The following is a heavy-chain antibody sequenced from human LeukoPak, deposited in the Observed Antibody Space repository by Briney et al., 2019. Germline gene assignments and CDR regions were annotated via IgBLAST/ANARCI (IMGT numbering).Heavy chain of an antibody. CDR2: IYYSGST. D-gene: IGHD6-13*01. Sequence: SETLSLTCTVSGGSISSYYWSWIRQPPGKGLEWIGYIYYSGSTNYNPSLKSRVTISVDTSKNQFSLKLSSVTAADTAVYYCARASPQLSLKDYWGQGTLVTVSS. CDR3: ARASPQLSLKDY. CDR1: GGSISSYY. J-gene: IGHJ4*02. V-gene: IGHV4-59*01.